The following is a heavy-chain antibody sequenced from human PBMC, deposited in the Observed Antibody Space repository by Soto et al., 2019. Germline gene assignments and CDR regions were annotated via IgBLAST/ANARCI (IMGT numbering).Heavy chain of an antibody. J-gene: IGHJ5*02. Sequence: EMQLLESRGGLVQPGGSLRLSCAASGFTFSNYAMTWVRQAPGKGLEWVSAISHTGAVTYYADSVKGRFTISRDNSKNTLFLQMNSLRAEDTAIYYCANSNPHSSNCWFDPWGQGTLVTVSS. CDR1: GFTFSNYA. D-gene: IGHD6-13*01. V-gene: IGHV3-23*01. CDR3: ANSNPHSSNCWFDP. CDR2: ISHTGAVT.